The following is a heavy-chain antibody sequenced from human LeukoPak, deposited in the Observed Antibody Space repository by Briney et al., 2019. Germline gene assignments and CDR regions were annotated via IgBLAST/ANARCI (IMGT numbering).Heavy chain of an antibody. J-gene: IGHJ4*02. CDR3: ARGGVSVGGNFDY. D-gene: IGHD4-23*01. CDR1: GFTFSSYW. V-gene: IGHV3-74*01. CDR2: INSDGSST. Sequence: PGGSLRLSCAASGFTFSSYWMHWVRQAPGKGLVWVSRINSDGSSTSYADSVKGRFTISRDNAKNTLYLQMNSLRAEDTAVYYCARGGVSVGGNFDYWGQGTLVTVSS.